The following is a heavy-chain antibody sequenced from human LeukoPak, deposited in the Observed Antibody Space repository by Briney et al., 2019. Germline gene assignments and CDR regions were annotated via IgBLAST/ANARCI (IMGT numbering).Heavy chain of an antibody. Sequence: GGSLRLSCAASGFTFSSYGMHWVRQAPGTGLEWVAVISYDASDTYYADSVKGRFTISRDNSKNILYLQMNSLRAEDTAIYYCARSTGVEHTEVDFWGQGTPVTVSS. D-gene: IGHD1-14*01. CDR2: ISYDASDT. J-gene: IGHJ4*02. V-gene: IGHV3-30*19. CDR3: ARSTGVEHTEVDF. CDR1: GFTFSSYG.